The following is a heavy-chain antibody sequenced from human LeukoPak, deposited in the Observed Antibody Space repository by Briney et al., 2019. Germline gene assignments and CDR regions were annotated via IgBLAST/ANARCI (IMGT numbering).Heavy chain of an antibody. D-gene: IGHD3-3*01. CDR3: ARGGGHYDFWSGYYNNNWFDP. CDR2: INHSGST. V-gene: IGHV4-34*01. CDR1: GGSFSGYY. Sequence: KPSETLSLTCAVYGGSFSGYYWSWIRQPPGKGLEWIGEINHSGSTNYNPSLKSRVTISVDTSKNQFSLKLSSVTAADTAVYYCARGGGHYDFWSGYYNNNWFDPWGQGTLVTVSS. J-gene: IGHJ5*02.